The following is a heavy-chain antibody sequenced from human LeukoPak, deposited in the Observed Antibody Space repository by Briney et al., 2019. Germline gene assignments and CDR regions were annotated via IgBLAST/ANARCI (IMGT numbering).Heavy chain of an antibody. J-gene: IGHJ4*02. D-gene: IGHD3-10*01. V-gene: IGHV1-69*13. CDR1: GGTFSSYT. CDR2: IIPIFGTA. Sequence: GASVKVSCKASGGTFSSYTISWVRQAPGQGLEWIGGIIPIFGTANYAQKFQGRVTITADESTSTAYMELSSLRSEDTAVYYCARELYYYGSGSYYRRFDYWGQGTLVTVSS. CDR3: ARELYYYGSGSYYRRFDY.